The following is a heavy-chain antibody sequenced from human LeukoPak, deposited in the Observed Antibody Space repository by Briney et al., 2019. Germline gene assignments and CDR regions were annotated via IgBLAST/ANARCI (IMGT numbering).Heavy chain of an antibody. CDR1: GFTFSSYT. CDR3: VIVRGYFDSSGTDY. Sequence: PGGSLRLSCSASGFTFSSYTVHWVRQAPGKGLEFVSAITSTGGNTYYADSVTGRFTLSRDNSKNTLYPQMSSLRAEDTAVYYCVIVRGYFDSSGTDYWGQGTLVTVSS. D-gene: IGHD3-9*01. CDR2: ITSTGGNT. J-gene: IGHJ4*02. V-gene: IGHV3-64D*06.